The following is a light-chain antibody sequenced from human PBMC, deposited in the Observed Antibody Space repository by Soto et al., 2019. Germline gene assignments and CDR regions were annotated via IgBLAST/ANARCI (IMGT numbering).Light chain of an antibody. J-gene: IGLJ2*01. CDR1: SSDIGDYNY. V-gene: IGLV2-14*01. CDR2: EIS. Sequence: QSALTQPASVSGSPGQSTTISCTGTSSDIGDYNYVSWYQHHPGKAPKLMISEISHRPSGVSNRFSGSKSGNTASLTISGLQAEDEADYYCSSYTSRSTLVVFGGGTKLTVL. CDR3: SSYTSRSTLVV.